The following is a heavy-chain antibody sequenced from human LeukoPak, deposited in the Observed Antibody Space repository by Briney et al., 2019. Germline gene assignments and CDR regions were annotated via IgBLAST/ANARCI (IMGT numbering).Heavy chain of an antibody. V-gene: IGHV3-48*02. CDR2: IGSSGSTV. CDR3: ARDTLLYGNSPDAFDI. J-gene: IGHJ3*02. Sequence: PGGSLRLSCAASGFTFSSYWMSWVRQAPGKGLEWVSYIGSSGSTVYYADSVKGRFTISRDNAKNSLYLQMNSLRDEDTAVYYCARDTLLYGNSPDAFDIWGQGTMVTVSS. CDR1: GFTFSSYW. D-gene: IGHD4-23*01.